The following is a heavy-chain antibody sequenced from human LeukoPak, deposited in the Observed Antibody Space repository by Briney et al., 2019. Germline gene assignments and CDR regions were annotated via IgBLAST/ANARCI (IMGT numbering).Heavy chain of an antibody. CDR3: ARAKVRGVQRARGAFDI. D-gene: IGHD3-10*01. V-gene: IGHV4-38-2*01. CDR2: VIHSGSA. CDR1: GHSFSSDYY. J-gene: IGHJ3*02. Sequence: SETLSLSCSVSGHSFSSDYYWGWIRQPPGKGLEWIGSVIHSGSAYYNPSLKSRVTISVDTSKNQFSLKLSSVTAADTAVYYCARAKVRGVQRARGAFDIWGQGTMVTVSS.